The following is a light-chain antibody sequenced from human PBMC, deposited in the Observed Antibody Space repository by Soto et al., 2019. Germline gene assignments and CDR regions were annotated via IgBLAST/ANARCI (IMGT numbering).Light chain of an antibody. CDR2: EVT. V-gene: IGLV2-14*01. J-gene: IGLJ1*01. CDR1: NSDVGGYNY. CDR3: GAYTSSNTRV. Sequence: QAVLTQPASVSGSPGQSITISCTGTNSDVGGYNYVSWYQQHPGKAPKLMIYEVTYRPSGISNRFSGSKSGNTASLTISGLQAEDEADYYCGAYTSSNTRVFGTGTKVTVL.